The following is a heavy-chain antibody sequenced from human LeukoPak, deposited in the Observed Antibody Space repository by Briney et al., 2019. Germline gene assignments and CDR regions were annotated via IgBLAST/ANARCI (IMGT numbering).Heavy chain of an antibody. CDR2: MNPRDGST. CDR1: GYIFTNYY. CDR3: ARGLDTAMAYNWFDP. D-gene: IGHD5-18*01. Sequence: ASVKVSCKASGYIFTNYYMHWVRQAPGQGLEWMGIMNPRDGSTRYPQKFQDRVNMTRDTSTSTVYMKLSSLTSEDTAVYYCARGLDTAMAYNWFDPWGQGTLVTVSS. V-gene: IGHV1-46*01. J-gene: IGHJ5*02.